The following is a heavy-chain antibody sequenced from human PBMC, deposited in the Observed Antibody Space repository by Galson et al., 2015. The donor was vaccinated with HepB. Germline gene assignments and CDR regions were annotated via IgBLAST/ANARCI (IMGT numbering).Heavy chain of an antibody. CDR1: FIFSSNY. D-gene: IGHD3-16*01. J-gene: IGHJ3*02. CDR3: AVSFITFGGAGAFDI. V-gene: IGHV3-66*02. CDR2: IYSGGST. Sequence: FIFSSNYMSWVRQAPGKGLEWVSVIYSGGSTYYADSVEGRFTISRDNSKNTLYLQMNSLRAEDTAVYYCAVSFITFGGAGAFDIWGQGTMVTVSS.